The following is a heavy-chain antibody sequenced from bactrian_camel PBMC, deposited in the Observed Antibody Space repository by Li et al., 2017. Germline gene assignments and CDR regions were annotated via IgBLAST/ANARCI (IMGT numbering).Heavy chain of an antibody. J-gene: IGHJ4*01. Sequence: VQLVESGGGSVHAGGSLRLSCEASLVTEKINCMAWFRQGTKKRREGIAAIDSDGSTSYADSVKGRFTISKDNAKKTLYLQMDSLKPEDTAVYYCAAVRWRNCPTFVRSAYDYWGQGTQVTVS. D-gene: IGHD7*01. CDR1: LVTEKINC. CDR2: IDSDGST. CDR3: AAVRWRNCPTFVRSAYDY. V-gene: IGHV3S53*01.